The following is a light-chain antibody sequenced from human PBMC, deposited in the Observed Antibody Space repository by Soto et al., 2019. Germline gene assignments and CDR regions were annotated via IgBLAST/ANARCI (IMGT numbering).Light chain of an antibody. CDR3: ATWDDSLSAWV. V-gene: IGLV1-47*01. CDR2: KSD. J-gene: IGLJ3*02. Sequence: QSVLTQTPSASGTPGQRVTISCSGSSSNIGSKYVYWYQQLPGTAPKLLIYKSDQRPSGVPDRFSGSKSGTSASLAISGLRSDDEADYHCATWDDSLSAWVFGGATKLTLL. CDR1: SSNIGSKY.